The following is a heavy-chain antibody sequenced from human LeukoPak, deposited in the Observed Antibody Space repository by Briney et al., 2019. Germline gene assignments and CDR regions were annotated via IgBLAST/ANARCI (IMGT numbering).Heavy chain of an antibody. Sequence: PGGSLRLSCAASGFTFSSYDMHWVRQATGKGLEWVSAIGTAGDTYYPGSVKGRFTISRENAKNSLYLQMNSLRAGDTAVYYCARGGVFIWLLDYWGQGTLVTVSS. J-gene: IGHJ4*02. CDR3: ARGGVFIWLLDY. CDR1: GFTFSSYD. D-gene: IGHD6-19*01. V-gene: IGHV3-13*01. CDR2: IGTAGDT.